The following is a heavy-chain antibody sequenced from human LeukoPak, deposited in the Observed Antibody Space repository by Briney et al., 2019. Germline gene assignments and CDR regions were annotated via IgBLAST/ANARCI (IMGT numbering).Heavy chain of an antibody. V-gene: IGHV3-74*01. Sequence: GGSLRLSCETAGFTFSSYVMHWVRRTPGKGLVWVSRISHDGIISYADSVKGRFTISRDNAKDTLILQMNSLRVEDTAVYYCARDWVYKIDYWGRGTLVTVSS. CDR3: ARDWVYKIDY. J-gene: IGHJ4*02. D-gene: IGHD5-24*01. CDR1: GFTFSSYV. CDR2: ISHDGII.